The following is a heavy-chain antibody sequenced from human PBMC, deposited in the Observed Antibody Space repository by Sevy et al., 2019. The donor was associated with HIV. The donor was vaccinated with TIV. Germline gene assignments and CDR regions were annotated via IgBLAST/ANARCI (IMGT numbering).Heavy chain of an antibody. J-gene: IGHJ3*02. D-gene: IGHD2-21*02. CDR3: ARDTLAYCGGDCYHDAFDI. Sequence: ASVKVSCKASGGTFSSYAISWVRQAPGQGLEWMGGIIPIFGTANYGQKFQGGVTITADESTRTAYTERSSLRAEDTAVYYCARDTLAYCGGDCYHDAFDIWGQGTMVTVSS. CDR1: GGTFSSYA. CDR2: IIPIFGTA. V-gene: IGHV1-69*13.